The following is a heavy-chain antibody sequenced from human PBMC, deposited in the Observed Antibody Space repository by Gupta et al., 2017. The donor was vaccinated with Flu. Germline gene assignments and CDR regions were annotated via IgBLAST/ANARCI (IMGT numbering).Heavy chain of an antibody. Sequence: EVQLVESGGGLVQPGGSLRLSCAASGFTFSSYSMNWVRQAPGKGLEWVSYISSSSSTIYYADSVKGRFTISRDNAKNSLYLQMNSLRDEDTAVYYCARDSRKGYYDYYFDYWGQGTLVTVSS. CDR3: ARDSRKGYYDYYFDY. CDR2: ISSSSSTI. CDR1: GFTFSSYS. V-gene: IGHV3-48*02. J-gene: IGHJ4*02. D-gene: IGHD3-3*01.